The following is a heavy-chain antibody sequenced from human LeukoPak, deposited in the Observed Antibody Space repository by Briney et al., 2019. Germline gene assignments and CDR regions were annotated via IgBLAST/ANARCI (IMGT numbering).Heavy chain of an antibody. J-gene: IGHJ4*02. D-gene: IGHD3-9*01. V-gene: IGHV3-7*03. CDR3: ARAFYYDILTGYWDYFDY. Sequence: GGPLRLSCAASGFTFSSYWMSWVRQAPGKGLEWVANIKQDGSEKYCVDSVKGRFTISRDNAKNSLYLQMNSLRAEDTAVYYCARAFYYDILTGYWDYFDYWGQGTLVTVSS. CDR1: GFTFSSYW. CDR2: IKQDGSEK.